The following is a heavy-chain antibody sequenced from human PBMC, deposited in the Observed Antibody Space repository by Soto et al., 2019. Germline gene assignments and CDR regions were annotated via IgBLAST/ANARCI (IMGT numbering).Heavy chain of an antibody. CDR3: GSDWKGAEGFDP. J-gene: IGHJ5*02. CDR2: IGADNGDT. D-gene: IGHD1-1*01. V-gene: IGHV1-18*01. Sequence: QVQLVQSGAEVKKPGASVKVSCKASGYTFSSYGVSWVRQAPGKGIEWMGWIGADNGDTNYEQNFQGRDTMSADTSTTTSYRELRSLTAVDSAVYVGGSDWKGAEGFDPWGQGTLVTVSS. CDR1: GYTFSSYG.